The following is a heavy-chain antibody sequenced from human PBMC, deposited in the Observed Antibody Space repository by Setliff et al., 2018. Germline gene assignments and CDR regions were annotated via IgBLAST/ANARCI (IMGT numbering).Heavy chain of an antibody. J-gene: IGHJ3*02. CDR2: FHTGGAT. Sequence: PSETLSLTCSVSGGSISSGGFYWSWIRQSAGRGLEWIGHFHTGGATDYNLSLKSRVTISLDSSKNQFSLRLSSVTAADAAVYFCARDKYCSGGSCYYFDAFDIWGQGTMVTVSS. CDR1: GGSISSGGFY. D-gene: IGHD2-15*01. CDR3: ARDKYCSGGSCYYFDAFDI. V-gene: IGHV4-61*09.